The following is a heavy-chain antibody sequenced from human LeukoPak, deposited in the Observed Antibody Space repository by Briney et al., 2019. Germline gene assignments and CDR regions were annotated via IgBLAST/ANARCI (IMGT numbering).Heavy chain of an antibody. V-gene: IGHV3-23*01. Sequence: GGSLRLYCAASGFTLSYYAMSWVRQAPGKGLEWVSVTSASGDSTYYADSVKGRFTISRDNSKSTLYLQMNSLRAEDTAVYYCAKHPYGFDSWGQGTLVTVSS. D-gene: IGHD4-17*01. J-gene: IGHJ4*02. CDR1: GFTLSYYA. CDR2: TSASGDST. CDR3: AKHPYGFDS.